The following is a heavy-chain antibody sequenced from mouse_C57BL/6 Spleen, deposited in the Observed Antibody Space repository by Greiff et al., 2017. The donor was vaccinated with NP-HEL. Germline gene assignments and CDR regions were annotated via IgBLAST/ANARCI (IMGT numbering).Heavy chain of an antibody. CDR2: ISGGGGNT. CDR3: ARQGYTPFAY. D-gene: IGHD1-3*01. V-gene: IGHV5-9*01. J-gene: IGHJ3*01. Sequence: EVQRVDSGGGLVKPGGSLKLSCAASGFTFSSYTMSWVRQTPEKRLEWVATISGGGGNTYYPDSVKGRFTISRDNAKNTLYLQMSSLRSEDTALYYCARQGYTPFAYWGQGTLVTVSA. CDR1: GFTFSSYT.